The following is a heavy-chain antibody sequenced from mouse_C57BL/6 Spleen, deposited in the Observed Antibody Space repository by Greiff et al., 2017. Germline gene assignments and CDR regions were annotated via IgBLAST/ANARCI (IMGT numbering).Heavy chain of an antibody. CDR2: INPTNGGT. J-gene: IGHJ3*01. CDR1: GYTFPAYN. Sequence: EVQLQQSGPELVKPGASVKIPCKASGYTFPAYNMDWVKQSHGTSLEWIGDINPTNGGTTYNQKFKGKATLTVDKSSSTAYMELRSMTSEDTAVEYCARGGDGYGVGYYGFAYWGQGTLVTVSA. CDR3: ARGGDGYGVGYYGFAY. D-gene: IGHD2-2*01. V-gene: IGHV1-18*01.